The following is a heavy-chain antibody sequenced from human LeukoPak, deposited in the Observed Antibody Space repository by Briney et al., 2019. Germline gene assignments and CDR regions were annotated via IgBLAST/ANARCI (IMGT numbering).Heavy chain of an antibody. V-gene: IGHV1-2*02. Sequence: GASVKVSCKASVYTFTAYYIHWVRQAPGHGLEWMGWINPTNGDTSYSKKFQGRVTMTRDTSLTTAYMDLNRLRSDETAIFYCGRQISSGSLDYWGQGTLVTVSS. CDR2: INPTNGDT. D-gene: IGHD2-15*01. CDR3: GRQISSGSLDY. J-gene: IGHJ4*02. CDR1: VYTFTAYY.